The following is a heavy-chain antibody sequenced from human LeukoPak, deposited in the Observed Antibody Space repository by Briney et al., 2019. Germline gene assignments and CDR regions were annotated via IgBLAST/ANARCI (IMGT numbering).Heavy chain of an antibody. D-gene: IGHD3-16*02. V-gene: IGHV1-69*01. CDR1: GGTFSSYA. J-gene: IGHJ5*02. Sequence: SSVKVSCKASGGTFSSYAISWVRQAPGQGLEWMGGIIPIFGTANYAQKFQGRVTITADESTSTAYMELSSLRSEDTAVYYCAGLPEQVWGSYRYVRSVWFDPWGQGTLVTVSS. CDR2: IIPIFGTA. CDR3: AGLPEQVWGSYRYVRSVWFDP.